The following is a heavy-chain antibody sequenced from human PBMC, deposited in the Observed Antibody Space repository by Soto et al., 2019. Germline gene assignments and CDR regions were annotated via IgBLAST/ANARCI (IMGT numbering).Heavy chain of an antibody. CDR2: ISPYTGNT. CDR3: VMVDNYVTPTPQDV. CDR1: GYSFVNYD. D-gene: IGHD3-16*01. J-gene: IGHJ6*02. Sequence: QVQLVQSGDEVKKPGASVKVSCKASGYSFVNYDIAWVREAPGQGIEWMGWISPYTGNTHSATKVQGRLTMTTDTSTSTAYMDLGSLTSDDTAVYYCVMVDNYVTPTPQDVWGQGTTVTVSS. V-gene: IGHV1-18*01.